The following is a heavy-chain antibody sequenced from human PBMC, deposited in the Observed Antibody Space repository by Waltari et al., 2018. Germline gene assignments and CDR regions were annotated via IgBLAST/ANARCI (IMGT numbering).Heavy chain of an antibody. J-gene: IGHJ6*02. D-gene: IGHD2-2*02. Sequence: QVQLVQSGAEVKKPGSSVKVSCKASGGTFSSYAISWVRQAPGQGLERMGGIIPIFGTANYAQKFQGRVTITADESTSTAYMELSSLRSEDTAVYYCARGEGIVVVPAAIGSYYGMDVWGQGTTVTVSS. CDR3: ARGEGIVVVPAAIGSYYGMDV. CDR1: GGTFSSYA. V-gene: IGHV1-69*01. CDR2: IIPIFGTA.